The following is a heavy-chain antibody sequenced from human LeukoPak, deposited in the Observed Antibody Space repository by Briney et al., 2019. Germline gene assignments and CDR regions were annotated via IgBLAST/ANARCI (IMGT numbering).Heavy chain of an antibody. V-gene: IGHV3-11*04. CDR2: ITNSGRST. CDR1: GFSFSNYF. D-gene: IGHD1-26*01. Sequence: PGGSLRLSCEASGFSFSNYFMSWIRQAPGKGLEWVAYITNSGRSTNYADAVKGRFTISRENAKKSVYLEMPDLRAEDTAVYYCAREASGNYHVFDSWGQGTLVTVSS. J-gene: IGHJ4*02. CDR3: AREASGNYHVFDS.